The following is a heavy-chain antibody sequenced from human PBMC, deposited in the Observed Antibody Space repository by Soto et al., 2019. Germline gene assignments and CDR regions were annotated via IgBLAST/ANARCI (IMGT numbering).Heavy chain of an antibody. CDR1: GDSVSSNSAA. J-gene: IGHJ4*02. D-gene: IGHD1-26*01. V-gene: IGHV6-1*01. CDR2: TYYRSKWYN. Sequence: PSQTLSLTCAISGDSVSSNSAAWNWISQSPSRGLEWLGRTYYRSKWYNDYAVSVKSRITINPDTSKNQFSLQMNSLRAEDTAVYYLGTEIRGSYSPYFGYWGQGTLFTVSS. CDR3: GTEIRGSYSPYFGY.